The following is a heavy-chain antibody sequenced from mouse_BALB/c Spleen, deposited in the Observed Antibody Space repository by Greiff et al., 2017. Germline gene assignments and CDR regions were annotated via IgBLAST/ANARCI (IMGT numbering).Heavy chain of an antibody. CDR3: ARWDYGLTWFAY. D-gene: IGHD2-2*01. CDR2: INPSTGYT. Sequence: VQLQQSGAELAKPGASVKMSCKASGYTFTSYWMHWVKQRPGQGLEWIGYINPSTGYTEYNQKFKDKATLTADKSSSTAYMQLSSLTSEDSAVYYCARWDYGLTWFAYWGQGTLVTVSA. J-gene: IGHJ3*01. V-gene: IGHV1-7*01. CDR1: GYTFTSYW.